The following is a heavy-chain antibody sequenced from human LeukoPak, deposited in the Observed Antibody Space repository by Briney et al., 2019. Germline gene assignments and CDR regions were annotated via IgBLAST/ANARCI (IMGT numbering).Heavy chain of an antibody. J-gene: IGHJ6*02. Sequence: SETLSLTCTVSGASISSGGDYWTWIRQHPGKGLEWIGYIYYSRSTSYNPSLKSRVTISGDTSKNQISLRLSSVTAADTAVYYCARDPAWGGYFYGMDVWGQGTTVTVPS. CDR3: ARDPAWGGYFYGMDV. D-gene: IGHD2-2*03. CDR1: GASISSGGDY. CDR2: IYYSRST. V-gene: IGHV4-31*03.